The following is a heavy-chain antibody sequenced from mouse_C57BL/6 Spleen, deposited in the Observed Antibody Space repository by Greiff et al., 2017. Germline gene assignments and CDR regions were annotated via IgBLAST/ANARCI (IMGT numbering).Heavy chain of an antibody. V-gene: IGHV5-4*01. CDR1: GFTFSSYA. Sequence: EVQVVESGGGLVKPGGSLKLSCAASGFTFSSYAMSWVRQTPEKRLEWVATISDGGSYTYYPDNVKGRFTISRDNAKNNLYLQMSHLKSEDTAMXYCARDDLIFDYWGQGTTLTVSS. CDR3: ARDDLIFDY. J-gene: IGHJ2*01. CDR2: ISDGGSYT.